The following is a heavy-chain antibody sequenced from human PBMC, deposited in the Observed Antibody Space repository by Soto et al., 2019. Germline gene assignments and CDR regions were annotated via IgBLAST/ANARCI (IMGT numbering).Heavy chain of an antibody. CDR3: ANSGYYEYFQH. V-gene: IGHV4-61*01. CDR2: IYSSGST. D-gene: IGHD3-22*01. J-gene: IGHJ1*01. Sequence: QVQLQESGPGLVKPSETLSLSCTVSGGSVSSNSDYWGWILQPPGKGLEWIAYIYSSGSTNYNPSVMSRVTTSVDTSKNQFALKLRSVTAADTAVYYCANSGYYEYFQHWGQGTLVTVSS. CDR1: GGSVSSNSDY.